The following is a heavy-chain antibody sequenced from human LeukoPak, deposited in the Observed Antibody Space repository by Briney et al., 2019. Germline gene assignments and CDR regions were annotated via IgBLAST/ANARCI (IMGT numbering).Heavy chain of an antibody. Sequence: PGGSLRLSCAASGFTFSSYAMSWVRQAPGKGLEWVSAISGSGGSTYYADSVKGRFTISRDNSKNTLYLQMNSLRAEDTAVYYCAKPTSRGSSWYFWYFDLWCCGTLVTVSS. CDR1: GFTFSSYA. J-gene: IGHJ2*01. V-gene: IGHV3-23*01. D-gene: IGHD6-13*01. CDR2: ISGSGGST. CDR3: AKPTSRGSSWYFWYFDL.